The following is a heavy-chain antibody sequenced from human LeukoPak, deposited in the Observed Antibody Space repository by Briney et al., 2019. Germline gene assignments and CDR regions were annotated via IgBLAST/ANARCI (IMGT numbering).Heavy chain of an antibody. D-gene: IGHD1-26*01. V-gene: IGHV4-59*12. CDR2: ISYSGST. Sequence: PSETLSLTCTVSGGSISGYYWSWIRQPPGKGLEWVGYISYSGSTNYKPSLKSRVTISVDTSKNQFSLKLSSVTAADTAVYYCARDKWGIVGASGYWGQGTLVTVSS. J-gene: IGHJ4*02. CDR3: ARDKWGIVGASGY. CDR1: GGSISGYY.